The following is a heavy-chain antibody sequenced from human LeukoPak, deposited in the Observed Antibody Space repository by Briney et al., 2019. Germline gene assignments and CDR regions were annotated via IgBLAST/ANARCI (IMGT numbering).Heavy chain of an antibody. Sequence: GASVKVSCKASGGTFSRYAISWVRQAPGQGLEWMGRIIPILGIANYAQKFQGRVTITADKSTSTAYMELSSLRSEDTAVYYCARHSPHEAGTAHFDYWGQGTLVTVSS. V-gene: IGHV1-69*04. D-gene: IGHD6-13*01. CDR1: GGTFSRYA. CDR3: ARHSPHEAGTAHFDY. CDR2: IIPILGIA. J-gene: IGHJ4*02.